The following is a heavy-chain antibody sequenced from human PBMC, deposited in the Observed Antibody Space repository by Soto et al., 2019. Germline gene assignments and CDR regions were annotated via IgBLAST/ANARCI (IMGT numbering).Heavy chain of an antibody. CDR1: GFSLSTSGMC. J-gene: IGHJ6*02. V-gene: IGHV2-70*01. CDR3: ARSPFEWHRGYYGMDV. Sequence: SGPTLVNPTQTLTLTCTFSGFSLSTSGMCVSWIRQPPGKALEWLALIDWDDDKYYSTSLKTRLTISKDTSKNQVVLTMNNMDPVDTATYYCARSPFEWHRGYYGMDVCGQGATVTVSS. CDR2: IDWDDDK. D-gene: IGHD3-3*01.